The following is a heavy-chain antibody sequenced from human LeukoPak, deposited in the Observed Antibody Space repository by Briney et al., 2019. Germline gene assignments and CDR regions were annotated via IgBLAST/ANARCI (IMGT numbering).Heavy chain of an antibody. V-gene: IGHV1-8*01. CDR1: GYTCTSYD. CDR3: ARGPILYCSSTSCYLGRYYYYYYGMDV. Sequence: ASVKVSRKASGYTCTSYDINWVRQATAQGLEWMGWMNPNSGNTGYAHKFQSRVTMTRNTSISTAYMELSSLRSEDTAVYYCARGPILYCSSTSCYLGRYYYYYYGMDVWGQGTTVTVSS. J-gene: IGHJ6*02. CDR2: MNPNSGNT. D-gene: IGHD2-2*01.